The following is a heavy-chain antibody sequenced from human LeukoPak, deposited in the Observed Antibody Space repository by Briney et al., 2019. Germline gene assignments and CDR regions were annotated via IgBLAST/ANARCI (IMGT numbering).Heavy chain of an antibody. D-gene: IGHD6-19*01. CDR3: AREPMGIAVAGSGYFDY. V-gene: IGHV1-46*01. Sequence: GASVKVSCKASGYSLTSYYMHWVRQAPGQGLEWMGIINPSGGSTSYAQKFQGRVTMTRDTSTSTVYMELGSLRSEDTAVYYCAREPMGIAVAGSGYFDYWGQGTLVTVSS. CDR1: GYSLTSYY. J-gene: IGHJ4*02. CDR2: INPSGGST.